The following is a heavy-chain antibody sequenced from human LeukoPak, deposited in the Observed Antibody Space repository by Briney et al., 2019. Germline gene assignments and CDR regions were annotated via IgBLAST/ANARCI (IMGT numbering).Heavy chain of an antibody. CDR2: ISYAGTNK. CDR3: ARALDEGARFDY. J-gene: IGHJ4*02. V-gene: IGHV3-30-3*01. CDR1: GFSFSTYA. Sequence: GGSLRLSCTASGFSFSTYAMHWVRQAPGKGLEWVAVISYAGTNKYYADSMKGRFTISRDNSKNTLYLQLNSLRPEDTAVYYCARALDEGARFDYWGQGTLVTVSS.